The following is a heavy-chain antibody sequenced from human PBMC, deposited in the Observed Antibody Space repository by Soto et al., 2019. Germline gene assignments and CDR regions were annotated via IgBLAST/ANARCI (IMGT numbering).Heavy chain of an antibody. Sequence: PRGSLRLSCAASGITFSSYCMHWVRQAPGKGLEWVAVISYDGSNKYYADSVKGRFTISRDNSKNTLYRQMNSLRAEDTAVYYCAKERGYCSSTSCYASYYYGMDVWGQGTTVTVSS. CDR1: GITFSSYC. CDR2: ISYDGSNK. D-gene: IGHD2-2*01. J-gene: IGHJ6*02. CDR3: AKERGYCSSTSCYASYYYGMDV. V-gene: IGHV3-30*18.